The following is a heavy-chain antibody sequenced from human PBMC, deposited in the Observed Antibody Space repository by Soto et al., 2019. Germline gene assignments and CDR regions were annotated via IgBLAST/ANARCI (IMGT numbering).Heavy chain of an antibody. CDR3: ARDAGYCSGGSCSNWFDP. D-gene: IGHD2-15*01. J-gene: IGHJ5*02. CDR2: IIPIFGTA. Sequence: GXSVKVSCKASGGTFSSYAISWVRQAPVQGLEWMGGIIPIFGTANYAQKFQGRVTITADESTSTAYMELSSLRSEDTAVYYCARDAGYCSGGSCSNWFDPWGQGTLVTVSS. V-gene: IGHV1-69*13. CDR1: GGTFSSYA.